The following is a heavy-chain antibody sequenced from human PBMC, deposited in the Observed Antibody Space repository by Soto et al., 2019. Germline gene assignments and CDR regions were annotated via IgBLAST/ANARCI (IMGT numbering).Heavy chain of an antibody. D-gene: IGHD4-4*01. V-gene: IGHV3-15*01. J-gene: IGHJ6*03. CDR1: GFTFSNAW. Sequence: GGSLRLSCAASGFTFSNAWMSWVRQAPGKGLEWVGRIKSKTDGGTTDYAAPVKGRFTISRDDSKNTLYLQMSSLKTEDTAVYYCTTGKSNYPYSYYYMDVWGKGTTVTVSS. CDR2: IKSKTDGGTT. CDR3: TTGKSNYPYSYYYMDV.